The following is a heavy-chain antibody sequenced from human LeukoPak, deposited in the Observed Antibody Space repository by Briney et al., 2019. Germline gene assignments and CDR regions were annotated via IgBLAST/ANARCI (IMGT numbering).Heavy chain of an antibody. J-gene: IGHJ4*02. Sequence: GGSLRLSCTASGFTFNLYAMTWVRQAPGKGLEWVSAITGSGGSTYYADSVKGRFTISRDNSKNTVYLQMNSLRVDDTAVYYCANSKVADFHYWGQGTRVTVSS. D-gene: IGHD6-19*01. CDR1: GFTFNLYA. V-gene: IGHV3-23*01. CDR2: ITGSGGST. CDR3: ANSKVADFHY.